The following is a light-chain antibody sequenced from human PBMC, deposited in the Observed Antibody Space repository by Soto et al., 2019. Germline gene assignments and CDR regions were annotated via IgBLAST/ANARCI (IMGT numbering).Light chain of an antibody. V-gene: IGKV3-15*01. Sequence: EVLMTQSPATLSVFPGERVILSCGASQSVSTSLAWYQQKPGQAPRLLIYSASTRASGIPARFSGSGSGTEFTLTITSLESEDFAVYYCQQYITGYTFGQGTKLEIK. CDR3: QQYITGYT. J-gene: IGKJ2*01. CDR1: QSVSTS. CDR2: SAS.